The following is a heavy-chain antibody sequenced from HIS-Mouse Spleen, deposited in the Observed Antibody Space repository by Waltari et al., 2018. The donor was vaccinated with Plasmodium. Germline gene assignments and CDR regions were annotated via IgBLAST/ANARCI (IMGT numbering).Heavy chain of an antibody. V-gene: IGHV3-15*01. Sequence: EVQLVASGGGLVKPGGSLRLSCSDSGFTFGNAWMSWVRQAPGKGLEWVGRMKSKTDGVTTDYAAPVKGRFTISRDDSKNTLYLQMNSLKTEDTAVYYCTTGLGAFDIWGQGTMVTVSS. CDR2: MKSKTDGVTT. J-gene: IGHJ3*02. CDR1: GFTFGNAW. CDR3: TTGLGAFDI.